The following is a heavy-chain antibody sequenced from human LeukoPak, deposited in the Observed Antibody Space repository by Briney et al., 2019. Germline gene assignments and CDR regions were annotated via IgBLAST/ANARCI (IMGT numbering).Heavy chain of an antibody. Sequence: SETLSLTCTVSGGSISSYYWSWIRQPPGKGLEWIGYIYYSGSTNYNPSLKSRVTISVDTSKNQFSLKLSSVTAADTAVYYCARLSRGYSGYDGRHFDYWGQGTLVTVSS. CDR3: ARLSRGYSGYDGRHFDY. V-gene: IGHV4-59*08. J-gene: IGHJ4*02. CDR1: GGSISSYY. CDR2: IYYSGST. D-gene: IGHD5-12*01.